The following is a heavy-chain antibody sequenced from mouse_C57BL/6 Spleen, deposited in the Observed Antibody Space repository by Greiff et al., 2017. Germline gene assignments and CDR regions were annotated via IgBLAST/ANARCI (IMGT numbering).Heavy chain of an antibody. D-gene: IGHD6-2*01. CDR2: IYPGGGYT. J-gene: IGHJ4*01. Sequence: VQRVESGAELVRPGTSVKMSCKASGYTFTNYWIGWAKQRPGHGLEWIGDIYPGGGYTNYNEKFKGKATLTADKSSSTAYMQFSSLTSEDSAIYYCARSDSHYAMDYWGQGTSVTVSS. V-gene: IGHV1-63*01. CDR1: GYTFTNYW. CDR3: ARSDSHYAMDY.